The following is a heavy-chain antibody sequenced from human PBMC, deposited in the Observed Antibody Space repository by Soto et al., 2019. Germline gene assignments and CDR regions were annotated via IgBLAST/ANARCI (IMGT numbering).Heavy chain of an antibody. CDR2: ISSGGGTA. J-gene: IGHJ4*02. D-gene: IGHD2-8*01. CDR1: GFTFSNYA. Sequence: EMHVLDSGGGLVQPGGSLRVTCAASGFTFSNYAMSWVRQAPGKGFEWVSVISSGGGTANYADSVKGRFTISRDNSKNTVVLQMTSLRADDTAVYHCAKLRGGGLGYAVEKWGQGTLVTVSS. V-gene: IGHV3-23*01. CDR3: AKLRGGGLGYAVEK.